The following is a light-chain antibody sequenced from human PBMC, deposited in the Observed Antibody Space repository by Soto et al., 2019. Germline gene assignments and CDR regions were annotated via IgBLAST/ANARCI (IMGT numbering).Light chain of an antibody. V-gene: IGLV2-23*02. Sequence: QSALTQPASVSGSPGQSITISCTGTNNDVGGYKLVSWYQQHPGKVPKVVIFEVNKRPSGVSNRFSGSKSGNTASLTISGLKVEDEADYYCCSSGGSPTYVFGTGTKVTVL. J-gene: IGLJ1*01. CDR3: CSSGGSPTYV. CDR2: EVN. CDR1: NNDVGGYKL.